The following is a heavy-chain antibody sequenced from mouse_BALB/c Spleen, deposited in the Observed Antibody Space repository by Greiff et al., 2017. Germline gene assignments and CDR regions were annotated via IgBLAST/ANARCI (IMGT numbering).Heavy chain of an antibody. D-gene: IGHD2-10*02. CDR1: GYTFTSYW. Sequence: LQQPGSELVRPGASVKLSCKASGYTFTSYWMHWVKQRPGQGLEWIGNIYPGSGSTNYDEKFKSKATLTVDTSSSTAYMQLSSLTSEDSAVYYCTRRYGDYWGQGTTLTVSS. CDR2: IYPGSGST. V-gene: IGHV1S22*01. CDR3: TRRYGDY. J-gene: IGHJ2*01.